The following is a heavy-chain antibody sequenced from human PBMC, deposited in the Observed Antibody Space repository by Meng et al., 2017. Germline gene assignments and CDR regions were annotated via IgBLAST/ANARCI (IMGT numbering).Heavy chain of an antibody. D-gene: IGHD2-2*01. Sequence: QVQLVLSGCEVKQPAFSVKVCVKASGCTFSSYAISWVRPAPGQGLEWMGGISPIFGTANYAQKFQGRVTITADKSTSTAYMELSSLRSEDTAVYYCARVGTTDAFWGQGTLVTVSS. V-gene: IGHV1-69*06. CDR1: GCTFSSYA. CDR3: ARVGTTDAF. CDR2: ISPIFGTA. J-gene: IGHJ4*02.